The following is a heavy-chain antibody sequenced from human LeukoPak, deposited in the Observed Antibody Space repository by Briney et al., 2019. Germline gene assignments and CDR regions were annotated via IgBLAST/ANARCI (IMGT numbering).Heavy chain of an antibody. J-gene: IGHJ3*02. CDR1: GYTFSSYW. V-gene: IGHV5-51*01. Sequence: GESLKISCEGSGYTFSSYWIAWVRQMPGKGPEWMGIIYPGNSDTRYSPSFEGQVTIAVDKSISTAYLQWSSLKASDSAMYYCARRLWRRGYHFDAFDIWGQGTMVSVSS. CDR2: IYPGNSDT. CDR3: ARRLWRRGYHFDAFDI. D-gene: IGHD3-3*01.